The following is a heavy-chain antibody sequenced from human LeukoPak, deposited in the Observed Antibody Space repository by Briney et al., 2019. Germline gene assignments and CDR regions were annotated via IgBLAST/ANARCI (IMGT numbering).Heavy chain of an antibody. V-gene: IGHV4-30-2*01. CDR2: IYHSGST. CDR1: GGSISSGGYS. CDR3: ARRIQLWSTFDY. J-gene: IGHJ4*02. Sequence: SETLSLTCAASGGSISSGGYSWSWIRQPPGKGLEWIGYIYHSGSTYYNPSLKSRVTISVDRSKNQFSLKLSSVTAADTAVYYCARRIQLWSTFDYWGQGTLVTVSS. D-gene: IGHD5-18*01.